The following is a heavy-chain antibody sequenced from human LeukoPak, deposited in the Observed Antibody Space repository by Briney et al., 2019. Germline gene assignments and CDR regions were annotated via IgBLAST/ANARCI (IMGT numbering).Heavy chain of an antibody. CDR2: ISSSGNTK. D-gene: IGHD5-24*01. CDR3: GRDGYNYEEFFDY. CDR1: GFTFSDFY. J-gene: IGHJ4*02. Sequence: GGSLRLSCAASGFTFSDFYMSWIRQAPGKGLEWVSYISSSGNTKYYADSVKGRFTMSRDNAKNSLYLQMNSLRAEDTALYYCGRDGYNYEEFFDYWGQGTLVTVSS. V-gene: IGHV3-11*01.